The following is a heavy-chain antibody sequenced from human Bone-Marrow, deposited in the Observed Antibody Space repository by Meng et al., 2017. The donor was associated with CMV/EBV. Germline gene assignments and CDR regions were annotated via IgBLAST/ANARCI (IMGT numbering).Heavy chain of an antibody. J-gene: IGHJ4*02. V-gene: IGHV4-34*01. CDR3: ARGIQGSSVFDY. CDR2: INHSGST. D-gene: IGHD2-2*01. Sequence: TCAVSGGSVSGYYWSWIRQPPGKGLEWIGEINHSGSTNYNPSLKSRVTISVDTSKNQFSLKLSSVTAADTAVYYCARGIQGSSVFDYWGQGTLVTVSS. CDR1: GGSVSGYY.